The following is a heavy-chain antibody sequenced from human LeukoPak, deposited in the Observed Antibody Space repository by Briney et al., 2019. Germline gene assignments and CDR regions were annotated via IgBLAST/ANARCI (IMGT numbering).Heavy chain of an antibody. CDR1: GFTFSSYG. CDR2: IWYDGSNK. Sequence: QSGGSLRLSCAASGFTFSSYGMHWVRQAPGKGLEWVAVIWYDGSNKYYADSVKGRFTISRDNSKNTLYLQMNSLRAEDTAVYYCARVYVVVVPSHAFDIWGQGTMVPVSS. D-gene: IGHD2-15*01. V-gene: IGHV3-33*01. CDR3: ARVYVVVVPSHAFDI. J-gene: IGHJ3*02.